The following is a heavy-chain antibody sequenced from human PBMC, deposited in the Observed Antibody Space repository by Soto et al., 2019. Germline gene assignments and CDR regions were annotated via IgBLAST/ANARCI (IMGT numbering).Heavy chain of an antibody. J-gene: IGHJ1*01. CDR3: ARDRVESGYPEYFQH. CDR2: IYSGGST. CDR1: GFTVSSNY. V-gene: IGHV3-53*01. Sequence: EVQLVESGGGLIQPGGSLRLSCAASGFTVSSNYMSWVRQAPGKGLEWVSVIYSGGSTYYADSVKGRFTISRDNSKNKLYLQMNSLRAEDKDVYYCARDRVESGYPEYFQHWGQGTLVTVTS. D-gene: IGHD3-22*01.